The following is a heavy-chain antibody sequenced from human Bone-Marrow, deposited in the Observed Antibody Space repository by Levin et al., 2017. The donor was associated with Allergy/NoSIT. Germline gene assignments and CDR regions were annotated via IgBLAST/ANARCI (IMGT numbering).Heavy chain of an antibody. J-gene: IGHJ5*02. CDR1: GGSISSSSYY. D-gene: IGHD3-22*01. V-gene: IGHV4-39*01. CDR3: ATDPRTYYYDSSGLTNWFDP. CDR2: IYYSGST. Sequence: SQTLSLTCTVSGGSISSSSYYWGWIRQPPGKGLEWIGSIYYSGSTYYNPSLKSRVTISVDTSKNQFSLKQSSVTAADTAVYYCATDPRTYYYDSSGLTNWFDPWGQGTLVTVSS.